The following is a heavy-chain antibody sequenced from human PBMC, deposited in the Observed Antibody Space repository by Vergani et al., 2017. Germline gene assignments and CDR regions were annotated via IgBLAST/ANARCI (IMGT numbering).Heavy chain of an antibody. D-gene: IGHD6-13*01. Sequence: QVQLVESGGGVVQPGRSLRLSCAASGFTFSSYGMHWVRQAPGKGLEWVSAISGSGGSTYYADSVKGRFTISRDNSKNTLYLQMGSLRAEDMAVYYCARSIAAAGFYYYYGMDVWGQGTTVTVSS. CDR1: GFTFSSYG. CDR3: ARSIAAAGFYYYYGMDV. CDR2: ISGSGGST. V-gene: IGHV3-NL1*01. J-gene: IGHJ6*02.